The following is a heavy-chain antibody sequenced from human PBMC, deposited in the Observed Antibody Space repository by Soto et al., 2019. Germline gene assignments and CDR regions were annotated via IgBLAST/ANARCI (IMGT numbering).Heavy chain of an antibody. CDR3: ARVPGP. V-gene: IGHV4-39*07. CDR1: GGSISSSSYY. D-gene: IGHD7-27*01. CDR2: IYHSGST. Sequence: SETLSLTCSVSGGSISSSSYYWGWIRQPPGKGLEWIGYIYHSGSTYYNPSLKSRVTISVDRSKNQFSLKLSSVTAADTAVYYCARVPGPWGQGTLVTVSS. J-gene: IGHJ5*02.